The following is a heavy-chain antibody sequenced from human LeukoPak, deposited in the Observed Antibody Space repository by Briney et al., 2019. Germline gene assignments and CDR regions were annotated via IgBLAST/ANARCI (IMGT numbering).Heavy chain of an antibody. V-gene: IGHV3-23*01. J-gene: IGHJ4*02. CDR2: ISGDGGT. CDR3: ARYCGAGSCYSGFDY. Sequence: GGSLRLSCAASGFTFGSYVMSWVRQAPGKGPEWVSAISGDGGTYYADSVKGRFTISRDNSKNTLYLQMNSLGGEDTALYYCARYCGAGSCYSGFDYWGQGTLVTVAS. D-gene: IGHD2-15*01. CDR1: GFTFGSYV.